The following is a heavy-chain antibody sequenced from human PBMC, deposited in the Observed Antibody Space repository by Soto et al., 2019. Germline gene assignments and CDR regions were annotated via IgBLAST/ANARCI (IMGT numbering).Heavy chain of an antibody. CDR3: AKERGPWCSSTSCYAYYYYGMDV. CDR2: ISGSGGST. CDR1: GFTFSSYA. V-gene: IGHV3-23*01. Sequence: PGGSLRLSCAASGFTFSSYAMSWVRQAPGKGLEWVSAISGSGGSTYYADSVKGRFTISRDNSKSTLYLQMNSLRAEDTAVYYCAKERGPWCSSTSCYAYYYYGMDVWGQGTTVTASS. D-gene: IGHD2-2*01. J-gene: IGHJ6*02.